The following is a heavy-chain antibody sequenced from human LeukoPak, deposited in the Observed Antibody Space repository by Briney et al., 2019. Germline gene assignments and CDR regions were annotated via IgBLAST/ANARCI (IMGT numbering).Heavy chain of an antibody. Sequence: PGGSLRLSCAASGFTFSSYAMSWVRQAPGKGLEWVSAISGSGGSTYYADSVKGRFTISRDNSKNTLYLQMNSLRAEDTAVYYCAKGPNLYYYDSSGHDRYFDLWGRGTLVTVSS. V-gene: IGHV3-23*01. CDR3: AKGPNLYYYDSSGHDRYFDL. J-gene: IGHJ2*01. CDR1: GFTFSSYA. D-gene: IGHD3-22*01. CDR2: ISGSGGST.